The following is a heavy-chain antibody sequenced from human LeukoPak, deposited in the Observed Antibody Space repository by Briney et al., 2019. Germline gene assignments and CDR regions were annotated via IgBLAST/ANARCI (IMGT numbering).Heavy chain of an antibody. CDR2: INANSGGT. D-gene: IGHD3-9*01. V-gene: IGHV1-2*02. CDR1: GYRFAGYH. Sequence: ASMKVSCKPSGYRFAGYHVHWVRQAPGQGLEWMGWINANSGGTKYGEKFQGRVTMTRDTSLSTVYLELSGLRYDDSAVYYCAREDFDILTGYGKRHWFDPWGQGTLVTVSS. J-gene: IGHJ5*02. CDR3: AREDFDILTGYGKRHWFDP.